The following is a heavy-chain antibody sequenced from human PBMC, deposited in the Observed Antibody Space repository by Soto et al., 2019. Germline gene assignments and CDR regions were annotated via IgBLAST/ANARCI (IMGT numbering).Heavy chain of an antibody. D-gene: IGHD5-12*01. CDR3: TRANVYFDY. Sequence: QVQLQESGPGLVKPSETLSLTCSVSGGSISNHYWSWIRQPPGKGLEWIGYIYYNGNTNYNPSLMSGVTRSGDTSGNQISMKVTTVTAADTAVYYCTRANVYFDYWGQGTLVPVPS. CDR2: IYYNGNT. CDR1: GGSISNHY. J-gene: IGHJ4*02. V-gene: IGHV4-59*11.